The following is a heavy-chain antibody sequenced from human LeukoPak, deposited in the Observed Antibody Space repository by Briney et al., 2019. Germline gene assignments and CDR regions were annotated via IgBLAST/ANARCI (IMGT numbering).Heavy chain of an antibody. CDR3: ARDRVMVTTFDAFDI. Sequence: SETLSLTCSVSGGSVSSGRYYWSWTRQAPGKGLEWIGYIYYTGSTSYNPSLKSRVTISLDTSKNLFSLKLSSVTAADTAVYYCARDRVMVTTFDAFDIWGQGTTVTVSS. D-gene: IGHD4-17*01. V-gene: IGHV4-61*01. J-gene: IGHJ3*02. CDR1: GGSVSSGRYY. CDR2: IYYTGST.